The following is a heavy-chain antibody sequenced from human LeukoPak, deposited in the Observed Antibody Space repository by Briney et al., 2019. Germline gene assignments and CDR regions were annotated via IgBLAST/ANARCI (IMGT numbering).Heavy chain of an antibody. V-gene: IGHV1-18*01. J-gene: IGHJ1*01. CDR2: ISAYNGNT. CDR1: GYTFTSYG. Sequence: ASVKVSCKASGYTFTSYGISWVRQAPGQGLEWMGWISAYNGNTNYAQKLQGRVTMTTDTSTSTAYMELRSLRSDDTAVYYCARAEWFGEQEKTEYFQHWGQGTLVTVSS. CDR3: ARAEWFGEQEKTEYFQH. D-gene: IGHD3-10*01.